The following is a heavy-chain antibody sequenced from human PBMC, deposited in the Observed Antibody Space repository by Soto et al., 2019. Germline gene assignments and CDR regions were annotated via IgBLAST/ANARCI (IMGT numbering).Heavy chain of an antibody. CDR2: IKEDGSVR. V-gene: IGHV3-7*01. J-gene: IGHJ3*01. CDR1: DFTISPYW. Sequence: PGGSLRLSCAASDFTISPYWMTWVRHTPGQGLEFVANIKEDGSVRNYVDSVKGRFTISRDNAKNSLYLQMNSLRAEDTAVYYCGTDQWGGAFNLWGQGTTVTVSS. CDR3: GTDQWGGAFNL. D-gene: IGHD3-10*01.